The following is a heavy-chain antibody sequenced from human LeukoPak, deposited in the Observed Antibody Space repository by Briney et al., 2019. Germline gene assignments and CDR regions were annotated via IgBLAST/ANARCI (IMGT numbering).Heavy chain of an antibody. J-gene: IGHJ3*02. D-gene: IGHD3-9*01. CDR2: IYTSGST. CDR1: GGSISSYY. V-gene: IGHV4-4*07. CDR3: ARDSIRYYDILTGYSTRQDAFDI. Sequence: SETLSLTCTVSGGSISSYYWSWIRQPAGKGLEWIGRIYTSGSTNYNPSLKSRVTMSVDTSKNQFSLKLSSVTAADTAVYYCARDSIRYYDILTGYSTRQDAFDIWGQWTMVTVSS.